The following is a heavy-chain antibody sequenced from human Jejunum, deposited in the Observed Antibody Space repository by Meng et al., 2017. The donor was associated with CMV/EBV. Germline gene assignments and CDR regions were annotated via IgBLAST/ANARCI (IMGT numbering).Heavy chain of an antibody. V-gene: IGHV2-5*02. D-gene: IGHD5-18*01. CDR2: IYSDGEK. Sequence: SGFSLNTSRVGVGWVRQPPGKALEWVALIYSDGEKAFSPSLNDRVTITKDTSKNQVVLTMTNMHPMDTGTYYCARIGPWTHRWLSFDNWGPGTLVTVSS. J-gene: IGHJ4*02. CDR1: GFSLNTSRVG. CDR3: ARIGPWTHRWLSFDN.